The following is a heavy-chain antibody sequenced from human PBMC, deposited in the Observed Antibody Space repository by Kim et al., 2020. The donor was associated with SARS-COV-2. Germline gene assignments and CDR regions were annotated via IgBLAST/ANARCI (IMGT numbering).Heavy chain of an antibody. CDR3: ARGSSTSYATGSFDY. J-gene: IGHJ4*02. V-gene: IGHV4-59*01. CDR2: IYYSGST. Sequence: SETLSLTCTVSGGSISSYYWSWIRQPPGKGLEWIGYIYYSGSTNYNPSLKSRVTISVDTSKNQFSLKLSSVTAADTAVYYCARGSSTSYATGSFDYWGQGTLVPVSS. CDR1: GGSISSYY. D-gene: IGHD2-2*01.